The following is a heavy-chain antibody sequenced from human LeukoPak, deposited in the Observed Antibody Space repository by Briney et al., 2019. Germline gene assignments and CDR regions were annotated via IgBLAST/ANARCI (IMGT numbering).Heavy chain of an antibody. V-gene: IGHV3-33*01. CDR1: GFTFSSYG. CDR3: ARDLRWSRYWYFDL. D-gene: IGHD2-15*01. J-gene: IGHJ2*01. CDR2: IWYDGSNK. Sequence: GGSLRLSCAASGFTFSSYGMHWVRQAPGKGLEWVAVIWYDGSNKYYADSVKGRFTISRDNSKNTLYLQMNSLRAEDTAVYYCARDLRWSRYWYFDLWGRGTLVTVSS.